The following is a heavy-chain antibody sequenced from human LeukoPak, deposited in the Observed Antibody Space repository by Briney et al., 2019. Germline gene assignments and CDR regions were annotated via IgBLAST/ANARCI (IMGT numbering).Heavy chain of an antibody. D-gene: IGHD5-18*01. CDR2: IRSKTYGGTT. Sequence: GGSLRLSCAASGFTFINAWMNWVRQAPGKGLEWVGFIRSKTYGGTTEYAASVSDRFTISRDDSKSIAYLQMNSLKTEDTAVYYCSRDVDTFDYWGQGTLVTVSS. V-gene: IGHV3-49*04. CDR1: GFTFINAW. J-gene: IGHJ4*02. CDR3: SRDVDTFDY.